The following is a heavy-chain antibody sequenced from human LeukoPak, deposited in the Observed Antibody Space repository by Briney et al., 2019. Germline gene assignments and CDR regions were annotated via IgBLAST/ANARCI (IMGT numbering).Heavy chain of an antibody. D-gene: IGHD2-2*01. CDR3: ARETPTAIVVVPAALDY. J-gene: IGHJ4*02. CDR1: GGSISSYY. CDR2: IYYSGST. V-gene: IGHV4-59*12. Sequence: PSETLSLTCTVSGGSISSYYWSWIRQPPGKGLEWIGYIYYSGSTNYNPSLKSRVTISVDTSKNQFSLKLSSVTAADTAVYYCARETPTAIVVVPAALDYWGQGTLVTVSS.